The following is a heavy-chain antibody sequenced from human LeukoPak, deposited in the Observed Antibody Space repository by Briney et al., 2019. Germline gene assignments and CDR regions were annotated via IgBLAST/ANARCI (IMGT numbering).Heavy chain of an antibody. Sequence: GGSLRLSCAASGFTVSSNYMSWVRQAPGKGLEWASVIYSGGSTYYADSVKGRFTISRDNSKNTLYLQMNSLRAEDTAVYYCASTRTTYYDFWSGYSAFDYWGQGTLVTVSS. J-gene: IGHJ4*02. CDR1: GFTVSSNY. D-gene: IGHD3-3*01. CDR3: ASTRTTYYDFWSGYSAFDY. V-gene: IGHV3-53*01. CDR2: IYSGGST.